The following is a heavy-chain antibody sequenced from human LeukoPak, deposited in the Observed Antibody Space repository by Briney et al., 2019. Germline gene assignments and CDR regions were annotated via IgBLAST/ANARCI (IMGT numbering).Heavy chain of an antibody. CDR3: ARHPYGVLDY. D-gene: IGHD4-17*01. Sequence: GGSLRLSCAVSGFSFDTYWMTWVRQAPGKGLEWVANIKPDGSEKYYVDSLKGRFTISRDNARNSLYLQMNSLRAEDTAVCYCARHPYGVLDYWGQGTLVTVSS. J-gene: IGHJ4*02. V-gene: IGHV3-7*01. CDR2: IKPDGSEK. CDR1: GFSFDTYW.